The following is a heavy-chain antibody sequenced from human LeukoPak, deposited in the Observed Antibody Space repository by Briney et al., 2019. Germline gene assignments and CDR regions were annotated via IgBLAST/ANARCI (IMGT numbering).Heavy chain of an antibody. CDR2: IKQDGSEI. CDR3: ASGGWRGDD. Sequence: GGSLSLSRAASGFTFSRYWMSWVRQAPGEGLKWVANIKQDGSEIYYVDSVKGRFTISRDNAKNSLYLQMNSLRAEDTAVYYCASGGWRGDDWGQGTLVTVSS. D-gene: IGHD6-19*01. CDR1: GFTFSRYW. V-gene: IGHV3-7*01. J-gene: IGHJ4*02.